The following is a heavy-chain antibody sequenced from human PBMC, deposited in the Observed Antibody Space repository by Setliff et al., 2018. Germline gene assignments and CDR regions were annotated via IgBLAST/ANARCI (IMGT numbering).Heavy chain of an antibody. J-gene: IGHJ3*02. Sequence: ASVKVSCKASGGTFNTYVISWVRQAPSQGLEWMGMIIPIFGTSNYAQKFQARVTMTTDESTSTAYMELSSLTSEDTAVYYCATDHMPASGTSAFDIWGQGTVVTVS. D-gene: IGHD6-13*01. CDR1: GGTFNTYV. V-gene: IGHV1-69*05. CDR2: IIPIFGTS. CDR3: ATDHMPASGTSAFDI.